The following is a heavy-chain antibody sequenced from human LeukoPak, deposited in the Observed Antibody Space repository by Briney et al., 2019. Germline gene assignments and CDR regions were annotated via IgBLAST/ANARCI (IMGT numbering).Heavy chain of an antibody. V-gene: IGHV3-48*01. CDR2: IRSGSRTI. CDR1: AFSFSGYS. CDR3: VRESISGDRDFDY. Sequence: QPGGSLRLSCAASAFSFSGYSMNCVRQAPGRGLEWISYIRSGSRTIFYADSVKGRFTIYRDNAKNSLYLLMDSLRADDTAVYYCVRESISGDRDFDYWGQGTLITVSS. D-gene: IGHD7-27*01. J-gene: IGHJ4*02.